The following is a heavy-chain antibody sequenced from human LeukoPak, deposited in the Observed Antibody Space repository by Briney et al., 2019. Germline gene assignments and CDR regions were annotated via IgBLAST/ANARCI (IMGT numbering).Heavy chain of an antibody. D-gene: IGHD3-9*01. CDR3: ARVTGYTIEDYFDY. V-gene: IGHV4-39*07. CDR2: IYYSVNT. Sequence: SETLSLTCTVSGGSISSSSYYWGWIRQPPGKGLEWIGSIYYSVNTYYNPSLKSRVTISVDTSKNQFSLKLRSVTAADTAVYYCARVTGYTIEDYFDYWGQGTLVTVSS. CDR1: GGSISSSSYY. J-gene: IGHJ4*02.